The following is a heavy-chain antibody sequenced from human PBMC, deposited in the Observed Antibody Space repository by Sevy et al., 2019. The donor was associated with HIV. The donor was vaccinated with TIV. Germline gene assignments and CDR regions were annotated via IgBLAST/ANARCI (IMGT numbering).Heavy chain of an antibody. CDR3: SSRDYGDSIDY. V-gene: IGHV3-66*02. Sequence: GGSLRLSCAASGFTVSNNYISWVRQAPGKGLEWVSALYAGGNTYYADSVKGRFTISRDNAKKTLYLQMNSLRPEDTAMYFCSSRDYGDSIDYWGQGTPVTVSS. D-gene: IGHD4-17*01. CDR2: LYAGGNT. CDR1: GFTVSNNY. J-gene: IGHJ4*02.